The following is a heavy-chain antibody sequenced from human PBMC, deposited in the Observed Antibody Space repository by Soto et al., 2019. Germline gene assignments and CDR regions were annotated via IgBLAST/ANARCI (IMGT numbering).Heavy chain of an antibody. CDR1: GLTFNKYD. D-gene: IGHD3-22*01. CDR2: ISASGGST. J-gene: IGHJ4*02. CDR3: ANKNYYQSRGYPYRFFDF. Sequence: GGPLRHSCAASGLTFNKYDRTWVRQDQGKGLDWVSTISASGGSTYYADSVKGRFTISRDNSKNTVYLDMNSLRVEDTAIYYYANKNYYQSRGYPYRFFDFGARGGRVPVS. V-gene: IGHV3-23*01.